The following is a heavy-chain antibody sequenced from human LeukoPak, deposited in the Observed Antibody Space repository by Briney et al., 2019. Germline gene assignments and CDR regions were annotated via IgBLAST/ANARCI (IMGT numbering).Heavy chain of an antibody. Sequence: SETLSLTCTVSGGSISSYDWSWIRQPAGKGLEWIGRIYTTGNTNYHPSLKSRVAMSVDTSKNQFSLKLSSVTAADTAMYYCATYSSDWPFFDYWGPGTLVTVSS. D-gene: IGHD6-19*01. V-gene: IGHV4-59*10. CDR2: IYTTGNT. J-gene: IGHJ4*02. CDR1: GGSISSYD. CDR3: ATYSSDWPFFDY.